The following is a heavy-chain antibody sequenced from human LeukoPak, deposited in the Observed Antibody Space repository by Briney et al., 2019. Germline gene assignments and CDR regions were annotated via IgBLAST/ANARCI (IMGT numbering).Heavy chain of an antibody. CDR3: ARLGSSFNWFDA. CDR2: IFYSGST. Sequence: SETLSLTCSVSGGSISSYYLTWIRQPPGEGLEYIGYIFYSGSTNYNPSLKGRVTISVEKSRNQFSLKLNSVTAADTAVYYCARLGSSFNWFDAWGQRTLVTVSS. J-gene: IGHJ5*02. V-gene: IGHV4-59*08. D-gene: IGHD6-6*01. CDR1: GGSISSYY.